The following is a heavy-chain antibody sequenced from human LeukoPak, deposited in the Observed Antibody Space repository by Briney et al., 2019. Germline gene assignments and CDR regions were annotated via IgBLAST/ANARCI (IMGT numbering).Heavy chain of an antibody. CDR2: IYYSGST. V-gene: IGHV4-59*01. CDR1: GDSINSYY. CDR3: ARALRQQLVTGWFDP. D-gene: IGHD6-13*01. J-gene: IGHJ5*02. Sequence: SETLSLTCTVSGDSINSYYWTWIRPPPGKGLEWIGYIYYSGSTSYNPSLKSRVTISVDTSKNQFSLRLTSVTAADTAVYYCARALRQQLVTGWFDPWGQGTLVTVSS.